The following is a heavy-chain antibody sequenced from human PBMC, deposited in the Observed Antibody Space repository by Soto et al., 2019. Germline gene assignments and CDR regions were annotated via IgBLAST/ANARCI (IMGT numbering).Heavy chain of an antibody. CDR2: INTGNGNT. CDR3: ARIRVIAGKYFDY. D-gene: IGHD2-15*01. Sequence: APVKASCKESGYTFANKAIQSVHHAPGQRLEWMGWINTGNGNTKSSQRFQGRVTISRDTSASTAYMDLSSLRSEDTAVYYCARIRVIAGKYFDYWGQGTLVTVSS. J-gene: IGHJ4*02. CDR1: GYTFANKA. V-gene: IGHV1-3*04.